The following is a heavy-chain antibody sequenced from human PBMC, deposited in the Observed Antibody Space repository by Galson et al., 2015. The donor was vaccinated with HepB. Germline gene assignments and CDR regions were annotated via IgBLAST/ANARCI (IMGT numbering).Heavy chain of an antibody. D-gene: IGHD3-9*01. CDR3: AREFDESTGDAFDI. V-gene: IGHV4-4*02. Sequence: ETLSLTCTVSGGSISSNKWWNWVRQPPGKGLEWNGENYHSRSTYCNPSLKSRVTISVDKSKNQFSLKLSSVTAADTAVYYCAREFDESTGDAFDIWGQGTMVTVSS. CDR1: GGSISSNKW. CDR2: NYHSRST. J-gene: IGHJ3*02.